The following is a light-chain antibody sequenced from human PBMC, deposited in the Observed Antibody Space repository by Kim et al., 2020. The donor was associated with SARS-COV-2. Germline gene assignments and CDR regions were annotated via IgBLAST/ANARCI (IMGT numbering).Light chain of an antibody. CDR2: DAS. V-gene: IGKV1-33*01. CDR3: QQYDDLPYT. Sequence: SASVGDRVTITCQASQDISDCLNWYQQKPGKAPKLLIYDASKLETGVPSRFSGRGSGTDFTLTITSLQPEDIATYYCQQYDDLPYTFGLGTKLEI. CDR1: QDISDC. J-gene: IGKJ2*01.